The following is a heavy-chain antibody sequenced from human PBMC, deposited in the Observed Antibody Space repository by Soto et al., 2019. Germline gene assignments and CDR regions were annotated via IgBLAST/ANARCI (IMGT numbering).Heavy chain of an antibody. J-gene: IGHJ4*02. Sequence: QVQLQESGPGLVKPSQTLSVTCTVSGDSITSSPYYWSWVRQLPGRGLEWIGYIYFRGNSYYNPSLKRRVTISLDRSKNQFSLALNSVTAADTAVYYCARSGGSNSWYGVFDFWGQGTLVNVSS. D-gene: IGHD2-15*01. V-gene: IGHV4-30-4*01. CDR3: ARSGGSNSWYGVFDF. CDR1: GDSITSSPYY. CDR2: IYFRGNS.